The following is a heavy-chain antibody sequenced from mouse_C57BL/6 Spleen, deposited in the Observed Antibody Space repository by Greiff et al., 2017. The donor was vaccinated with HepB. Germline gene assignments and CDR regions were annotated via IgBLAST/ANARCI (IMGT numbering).Heavy chain of an antibody. D-gene: IGHD1-1*01. CDR1: GFNIKDYY. J-gene: IGHJ4*01. Sequence: VQLQQSGAELVKPGASVKLSCTASGFNIKDYYMHWVKQRTEQGLEWIGRIDPEDGETKYAPKFQGKATITADTSSNTAYLQLSSLTSEDTAVYYCARHVPDYYGSSPYYAMDYWGQGTSVTVSS. V-gene: IGHV14-2*01. CDR2: IDPEDGET. CDR3: ARHVPDYYGSSPYYAMDY.